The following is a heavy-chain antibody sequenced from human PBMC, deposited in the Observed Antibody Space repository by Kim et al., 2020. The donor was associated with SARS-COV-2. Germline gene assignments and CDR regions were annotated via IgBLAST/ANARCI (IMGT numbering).Heavy chain of an antibody. J-gene: IGHJ6*02. CDR3: AKDVLPSPQWLVLYYYGMDV. CDR1: GFTFSSYA. V-gene: IGHV3-23*01. CDR2: ISGSGGST. D-gene: IGHD6-19*01. Sequence: GGSLRLSCAASGFTFSSYAMSWVRQAPGKGLEWVSAISGSGGSTYYADSVKGRFTISRDNSKNTLYLQMNSLRAEDTAVYYCAKDVLPSPQWLVLYYYGMDVWGQGTTVTVSS.